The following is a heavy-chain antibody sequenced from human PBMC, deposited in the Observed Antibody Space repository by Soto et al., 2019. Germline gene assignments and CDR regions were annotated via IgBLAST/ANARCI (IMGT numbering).Heavy chain of an antibody. CDR3: ARDLGSFTIVGVAFAIPAY. V-gene: IGHV3-33*01. J-gene: IGHJ4*02. CDR2: IWYDGSNK. Sequence: GGSLRLSCAASGFTFSSYGMHWVRQAPGKGLEWVAVIWYDGSNKYYADSVKGRFTISRDNSKNTLYLEMNSLRAEDTAVYYCARDLGSFTIVGVAFAIPAYWGQGTLVTVSS. CDR1: GFTFSSYG. D-gene: IGHD3-3*01.